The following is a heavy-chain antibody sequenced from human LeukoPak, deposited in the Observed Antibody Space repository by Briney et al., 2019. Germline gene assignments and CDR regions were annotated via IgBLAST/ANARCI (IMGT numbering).Heavy chain of an antibody. Sequence: PSETLSLTCAVYGGSFSGYYWSWIRQPPGKGLEWIGEINHSGSTNYNSSLKSRVTISVDTSKNQFSLKLSSVTAADTAVYYCATTTITYYYDSSGYPPRWGQGTLVTVSS. CDR3: ATTTITYYYDSSGYPPR. V-gene: IGHV4-34*01. J-gene: IGHJ4*02. CDR2: INHSGST. D-gene: IGHD3-22*01. CDR1: GGSFSGYY.